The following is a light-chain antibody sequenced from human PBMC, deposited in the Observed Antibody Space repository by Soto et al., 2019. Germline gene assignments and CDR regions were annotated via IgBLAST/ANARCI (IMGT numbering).Light chain of an antibody. V-gene: IGLV1-44*01. Sequence: QSVLTQPPSASATPGQRVTISCSGTTSNIGRNPVNWYQQVPGTAPKLLIYSTSQRPSGVPDRFSGSRSGTSASLAISGLQSEDEADYYCAAWDDSLSGHVVFGGGTKVTVL. CDR3: AAWDDSLSGHVV. CDR2: STS. J-gene: IGLJ2*01. CDR1: TSNIGRNP.